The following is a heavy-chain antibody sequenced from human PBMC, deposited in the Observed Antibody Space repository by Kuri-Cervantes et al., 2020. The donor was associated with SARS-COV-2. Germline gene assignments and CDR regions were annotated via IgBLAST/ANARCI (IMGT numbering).Heavy chain of an antibody. Sequence: SVKVSCKASGGTFSSYAISWVRQAPGQGLEWMGGIIPIFGTANYAQKFQGRVTITADESTSTAYMELSSLRSEDTAVYYCARDYDILTGYYPNWFDPWGQGTLVTVSS. D-gene: IGHD3-9*01. CDR3: ARDYDILTGYYPNWFDP. CDR2: IIPIFGTA. J-gene: IGHJ5*02. CDR1: GGTFSSYA. V-gene: IGHV1-69*13.